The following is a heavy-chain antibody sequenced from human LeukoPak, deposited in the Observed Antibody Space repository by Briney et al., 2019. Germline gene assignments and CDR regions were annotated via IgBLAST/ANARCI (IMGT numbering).Heavy chain of an antibody. CDR1: GYTFTSYD. J-gene: IGHJ4*02. Sequence: GASVKVSCKASGYTFTSYDINWVRQATGQGLEWMRWMNPNSGNTGYAQKFQGRDTMTRNTSISTAYMELSSLRSEDTAVYYCARAGEGYCSGGSCYSGYFDYWGQGTLVTVSS. D-gene: IGHD2-15*01. CDR2: MNPNSGNT. V-gene: IGHV1-8*01. CDR3: ARAGEGYCSGGSCYSGYFDY.